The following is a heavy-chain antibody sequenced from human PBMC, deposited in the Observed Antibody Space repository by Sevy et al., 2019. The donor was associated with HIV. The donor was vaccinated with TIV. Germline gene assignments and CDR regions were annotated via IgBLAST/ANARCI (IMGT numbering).Heavy chain of an antibody. J-gene: IGHJ4*02. D-gene: IGHD3-22*01. CDR2: ISSSGSTI. Sequence: GESLKISCAASGFTFSDYYMSWIRQAPGKGLEWVSYISSSGSTIYYAGSVKGQFTISRDNAKNSLYLQMNSLRAEDTAVYYCARDGYYYDSSGLILDYWGQGTLVTVSS. CDR1: GFTFSDYY. V-gene: IGHV3-11*01. CDR3: ARDGYYYDSSGLILDY.